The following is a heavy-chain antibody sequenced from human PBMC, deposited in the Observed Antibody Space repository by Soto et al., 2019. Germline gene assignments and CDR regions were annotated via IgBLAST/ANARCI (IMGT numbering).Heavy chain of an antibody. V-gene: IGHV1-69*06. CDR2: IIPIFGTA. CDR1: GGTFSSYA. D-gene: IGHD3-10*01. CDR3: AGEWFEYYYYYGMDV. Sequence: SVKVSCKASGGTFSSYAISWVRQAPGQGLEWMGGIIPIFGTANYAQKFQGRVTITADKSTSTAYMELSSLRSEDTAVYYCAGEWFEYYYYYGMDVWGQGTTVTVSS. J-gene: IGHJ6*02.